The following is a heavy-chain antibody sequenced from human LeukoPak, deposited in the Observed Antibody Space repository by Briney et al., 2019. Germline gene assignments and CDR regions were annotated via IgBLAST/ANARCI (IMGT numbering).Heavy chain of an antibody. V-gene: IGHV1-69*13. CDR1: GGTFSSYA. D-gene: IGHD6-19*01. Sequence: SVKVSCKASGGTFSSYAISWVRQAPGQGLEWMGGIIPIFGTANYAQKFQGRVTITADESTSTAYMELSSLRSEDTAVYYCARDHMVRDIAVAGTRRLDYYYYGMDVWGQGTTVTVSS. CDR3: ARDHMVRDIAVAGTRRLDYYYYGMDV. CDR2: IIPIFGTA. J-gene: IGHJ6*02.